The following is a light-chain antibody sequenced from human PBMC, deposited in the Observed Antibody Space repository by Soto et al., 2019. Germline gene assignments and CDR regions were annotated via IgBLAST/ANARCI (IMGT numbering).Light chain of an antibody. CDR3: QQRSNWKT. CDR1: QSVSSY. V-gene: IGKV3-11*01. Sequence: EIVLTQSPATLSLSPGERATLSCRASQSVSSYLAWYQQKPGQAPRLLIYDASTRATGIPARFSGSGSGADFTLTISSLEPEDFAVYYCQQRSNWKTFGQGTKVDIK. CDR2: DAS. J-gene: IGKJ1*01.